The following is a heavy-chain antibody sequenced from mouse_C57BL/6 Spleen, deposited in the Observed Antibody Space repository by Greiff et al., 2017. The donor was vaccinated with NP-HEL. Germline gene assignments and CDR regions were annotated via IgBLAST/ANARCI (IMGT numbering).Heavy chain of an antibody. Sequence: VKLVESGAELVRPGTSVKMSCKASGYTFTNYWIGWAKQRPGHGLEWIGDIYPGGGYTNYNEKFKGKATLTADKSSSTAYMQFSSLTSEDSAIYYCARWVGNYFDYWGQGTTLTVSS. CDR1: GYTFTNYW. CDR3: ARWVGNYFDY. CDR2: IYPGGGYT. J-gene: IGHJ2*01. V-gene: IGHV1-63*01.